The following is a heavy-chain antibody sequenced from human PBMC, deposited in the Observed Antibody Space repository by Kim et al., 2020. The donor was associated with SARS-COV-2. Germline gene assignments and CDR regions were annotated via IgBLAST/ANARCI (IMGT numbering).Heavy chain of an antibody. J-gene: IGHJ4*02. CDR3: ANRAGTFDY. D-gene: IGHD6-13*01. CDR2: ISYDGSNK. CDR1: GFTFSSYG. Sequence: GGSLRLSCAASGFTFSSYGMHWVRQAPGKGLEWVAVISYDGSNKYYADSVKGRFTISRDNSKNTLYLQMNSLRAEDTAVYYCANRAGTFDYWGQGTLVTVSS. V-gene: IGHV3-30*18.